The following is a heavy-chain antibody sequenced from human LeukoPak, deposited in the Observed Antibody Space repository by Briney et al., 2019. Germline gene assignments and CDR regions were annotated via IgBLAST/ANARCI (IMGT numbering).Heavy chain of an antibody. J-gene: IGHJ6*03. V-gene: IGHV3-30*02. D-gene: IGHD1-26*01. Sequence: PGGSLRLSCAASGFTFSSYGMYWVRQAPGKGLEWVAFIRYDGSNKYYTDSVKGRFTISRDNSKNTLYLQMNSLRAEDTAVYYCAKGRGWEASYYYYYMDVWGKGTTVTISS. CDR1: GFTFSSYG. CDR3: AKGRGWEASYYYYYMDV. CDR2: IRYDGSNK.